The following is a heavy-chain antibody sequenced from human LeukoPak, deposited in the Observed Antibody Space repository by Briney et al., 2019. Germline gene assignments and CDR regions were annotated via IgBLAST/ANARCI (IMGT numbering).Heavy chain of an antibody. D-gene: IGHD3-22*01. CDR3: ARLQDSSGYYHFDY. CDR2: IYHSGST. CDR1: GGSISSGGYS. J-gene: IGHJ4*02. Sequence: SETLSLTCAVSGGSISSGGYSWSWIRQPPGKGLERIGYIYHSGSTYYNPSLRSRVTISVDRSKNQFSLKLSSVTAADTAVYYCARLQDSSGYYHFDYWGQGTLVTVSS. V-gene: IGHV4-30-2*01.